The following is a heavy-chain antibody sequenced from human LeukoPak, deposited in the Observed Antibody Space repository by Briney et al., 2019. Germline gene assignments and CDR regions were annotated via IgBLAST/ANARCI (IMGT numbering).Heavy chain of an antibody. D-gene: IGHD2-2*03. Sequence: GGSLRLSCAASGFTFSSYAMSWVRQAPGKGLEWVSAISGSGGSTYYADSVKGRFTISRDNSKNTRYLQMNSLRAEDTAVYYCAILDIVVVPAARPFDYLGQGTLVTVSS. CDR3: AILDIVVVPAARPFDY. V-gene: IGHV3-23*01. CDR2: ISGSGGST. CDR1: GFTFSSYA. J-gene: IGHJ4*02.